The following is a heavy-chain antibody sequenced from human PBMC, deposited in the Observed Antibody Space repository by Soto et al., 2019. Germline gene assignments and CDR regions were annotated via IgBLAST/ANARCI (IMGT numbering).Heavy chain of an antibody. V-gene: IGHV3-23*01. CDR1: GFTFSSYA. CDR2: ISGSGGST. CDR3: AKPGRYDSSGYYPYFDY. D-gene: IGHD3-22*01. Sequence: GGSLRLSCAASGFTFSSYAMSWVRQAPGKGLEWVSAISGSGGSTYYADSVKGRFTISRDNSKNTVYLQMNSLRAEDTAVYYCAKPGRYDSSGYYPYFDYWGQGALVTVSS. J-gene: IGHJ4*02.